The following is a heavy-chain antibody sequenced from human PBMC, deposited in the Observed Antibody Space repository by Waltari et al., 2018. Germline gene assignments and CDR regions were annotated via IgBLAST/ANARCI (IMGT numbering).Heavy chain of an antibody. J-gene: IGHJ4*02. Sequence: QVQLVESGGGVVQPGRSLRLSCAASGFTFSSYGMHWVRQAPGKGLEWVAVIWDDGSNKYYADSVKGRFTISRDNSKNTLYLQMNSRRAEDTAVYYWASTRGGYGDYASFDYWGQGTLVTVSS. CDR2: IWDDGSNK. D-gene: IGHD4-17*01. CDR3: ASTRGGYGDYASFDY. CDR1: GFTFSSYG. V-gene: IGHV3-33*03.